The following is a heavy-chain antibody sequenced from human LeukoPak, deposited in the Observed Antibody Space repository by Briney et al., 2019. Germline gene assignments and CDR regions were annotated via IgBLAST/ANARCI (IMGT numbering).Heavy chain of an antibody. Sequence: GGSLRLSCAASGFTFSSYWMSWVRQAPGKGLEWVANIKQDGSEKYYVDSVKGRFTTSRDNAKNSPYLQMNSLRAEDTAVYYCARHPHIVVVPAAMFDYWGQGTLVTVSS. D-gene: IGHD2-2*01. V-gene: IGHV3-7*03. CDR2: IKQDGSEK. CDR1: GFTFSSYW. CDR3: ARHPHIVVVPAAMFDY. J-gene: IGHJ4*02.